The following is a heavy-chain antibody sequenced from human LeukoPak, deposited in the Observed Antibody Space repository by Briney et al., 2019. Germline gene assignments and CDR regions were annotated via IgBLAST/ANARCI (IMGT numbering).Heavy chain of an antibody. CDR1: GFTFSTFA. Sequence: LSGASLRLSCTASGFTFSTFAMGWVSQAPGKGLQWVSGISGSGDTTYYADSVKGRFAISRDNSENTLYLQMNRLRDADTAVYHCAKDFLGTVPDFFDIWGQGTMVTVSS. J-gene: IGHJ3*02. CDR3: AKDFLGTVPDFFDI. D-gene: IGHD2-2*01. CDR2: ISGSGDTT. V-gene: IGHV3-23*01.